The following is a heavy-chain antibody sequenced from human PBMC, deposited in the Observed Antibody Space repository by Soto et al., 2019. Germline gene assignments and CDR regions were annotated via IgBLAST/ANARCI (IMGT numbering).Heavy chain of an antibody. CDR2: IKPDGSEQ. D-gene: IGHD3-16*01. CDR3: ARVVFFCGAYNSYAFDV. J-gene: IGHJ3*01. Sequence: EVQLVESGGDLVQPGGSLRLSCAASGFTWSSYCVNRVRQAPGKGMEWVASIKPDGSEQYYVDSVKDRFPISRDNAQRSSYLQMNSLRAEDASLFYCARVVFFCGAYNSYAFDVRGQETVVTVSS. CDR1: GFTWSSYC. V-gene: IGHV3-7*01.